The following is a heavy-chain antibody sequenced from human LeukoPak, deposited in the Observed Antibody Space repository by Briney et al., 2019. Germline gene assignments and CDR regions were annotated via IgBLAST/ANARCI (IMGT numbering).Heavy chain of an antibody. CDR1: GFTFSSYE. CDR3: ARDSFDWLLSFHFDY. CDR2: ISSSGSTI. D-gene: IGHD3-9*01. J-gene: IGHJ4*02. Sequence: SLRLSCAASGFTFSSYEMNWVRQAPGKGLEWVSYISSSGSTIYYADSVKGRFTISRDNAKNSLYLQMNSLRAEDTAVYYCARDSFDWLLSFHFDYWGQGTLVTVSS. V-gene: IGHV3-48*03.